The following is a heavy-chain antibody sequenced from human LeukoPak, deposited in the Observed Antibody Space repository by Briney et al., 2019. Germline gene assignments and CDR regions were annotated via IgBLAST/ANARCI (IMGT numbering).Heavy chain of an antibody. Sequence: PSETLSLTCAVYGGSFSGYYWSWIRQPPGKGLEWIGEINHSGSTNYNPSLKSRVTISVDTSKNQFSLKLSSVTAADTAVYYCVRATSFRHYYYYMDVWGKGTTVTVSS. CDR2: INHSGST. CDR1: GGSFSGYY. J-gene: IGHJ6*03. V-gene: IGHV4-34*01. D-gene: IGHD2/OR15-2a*01. CDR3: VRATSFRHYYYYMDV.